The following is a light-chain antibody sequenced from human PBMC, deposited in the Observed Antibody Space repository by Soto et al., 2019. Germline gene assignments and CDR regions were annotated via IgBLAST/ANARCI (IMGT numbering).Light chain of an antibody. J-gene: IGKJ2*01. CDR1: QSVSSY. CDR3: QQRSNWPPYT. CDR2: DAS. V-gene: IGKV3-11*01. Sequence: VLTQSPDTLSLSPGERATLSCRASQSVSSYLAWYQQKPGQAPRLLIYDASNRATGIPARFSGSGSGTDFTLTISSLEPEDFAVYYCQQRSNWPPYTFGQGTNLEIK.